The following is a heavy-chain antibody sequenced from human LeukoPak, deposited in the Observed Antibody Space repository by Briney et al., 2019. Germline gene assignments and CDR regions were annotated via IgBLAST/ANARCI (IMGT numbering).Heavy chain of an antibody. D-gene: IGHD2-8*01. CDR1: GFTFSSYA. Sequence: GRSLRPSCAASGFTFSSYALHWVRQAPGKGLEWVALISYDGNNKYYADSVKGRFTISRDNSKDTLYLQMNSLRAEDTAVYYCVRDLGTIPTCYYNGMDVWGQGTTVTVS. CDR3: VRDLGTIPTCYYNGMDV. V-gene: IGHV3-30-3*01. CDR2: ISYDGNNK. J-gene: IGHJ6*02.